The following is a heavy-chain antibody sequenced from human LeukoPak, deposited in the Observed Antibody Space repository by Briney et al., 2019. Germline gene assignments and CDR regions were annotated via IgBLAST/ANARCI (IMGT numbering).Heavy chain of an antibody. CDR1: GFTFSSYA. D-gene: IGHD1-26*01. CDR2: ISYDGSNK. CDR3: ARRLGSGTYFPDAFDI. J-gene: IGHJ3*02. Sequence: GRSLRPSCAASGFTFSSYAMHWVRQAPGKGLEWVAIISYDGSNKYYADSVKGRFTISRDNSKNTLDLQMNSLRAEDTAVYYCARRLGSGTYFPDAFDIWGQGTMVTVSS. V-gene: IGHV3-30-3*01.